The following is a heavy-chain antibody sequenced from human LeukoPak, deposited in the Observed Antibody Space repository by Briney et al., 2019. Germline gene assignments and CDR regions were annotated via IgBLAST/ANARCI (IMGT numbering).Heavy chain of an antibody. CDR2: IRYDGSNK. Sequence: GGSLRLSCAASEFTFSAFWMSWVRQAPGKGLEWVAFIRYDGSNKYYADSVKGRFTISRDNSKNTLYLQMNSLRAEDTAVYYCAREAAAGRKDAFDYWGQGTLVTVSS. D-gene: IGHD6-13*01. CDR3: AREAAAGRKDAFDY. V-gene: IGHV3-30*02. CDR1: EFTFSAFW. J-gene: IGHJ4*02.